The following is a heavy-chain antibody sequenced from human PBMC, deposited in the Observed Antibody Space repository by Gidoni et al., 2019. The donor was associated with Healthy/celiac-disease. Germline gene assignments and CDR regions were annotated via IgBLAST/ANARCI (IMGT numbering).Heavy chain of an antibody. CDR2: ISWNSGSI. CDR1: GFTFDDYA. J-gene: IGHJ4*02. CDR3: AKDRRELRGGFDY. D-gene: IGHD1-26*01. Sequence: EVQLVESGGGLVQPGRSLRLSCAATGFTFDDYAMHWVRQAPGKGLEWVSGISWNSGSIGYADSVKGRFTISRDNAKNSLYLQMNSLRAEDTALYYCAKDRRELRGGFDYWGQGTLVTVSS. V-gene: IGHV3-9*01.